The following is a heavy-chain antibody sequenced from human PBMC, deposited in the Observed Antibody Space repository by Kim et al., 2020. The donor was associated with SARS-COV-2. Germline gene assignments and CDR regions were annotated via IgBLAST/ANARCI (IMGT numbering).Heavy chain of an antibody. V-gene: IGHV3-11*01. J-gene: IGHJ4*02. CDR3: ARGTSEPYYFDY. Sequence: YYADSGKGRFTISRDNAKNSLYLQMNSLRAEDTAVYYCARGTSEPYYFDYWGQGTLVTVSS. D-gene: IGHD2-2*01.